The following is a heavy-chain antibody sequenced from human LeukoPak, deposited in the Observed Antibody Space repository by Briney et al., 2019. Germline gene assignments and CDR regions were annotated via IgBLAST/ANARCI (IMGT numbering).Heavy chain of an antibody. D-gene: IGHD6-19*01. CDR1: GYTFTSYD. CDR3: ARARVAGSSLVDY. J-gene: IGHJ4*02. Sequence: GASVTVSCKASGYTFTSYDINWVRQATGQGLEWMGWMNPNSGNTGYAQKFQGRVTITRNTSISTAYMELSSLRSEDTAVYYCARARVAGSSLVDYWGQGTLVTDSS. V-gene: IGHV1-8*03. CDR2: MNPNSGNT.